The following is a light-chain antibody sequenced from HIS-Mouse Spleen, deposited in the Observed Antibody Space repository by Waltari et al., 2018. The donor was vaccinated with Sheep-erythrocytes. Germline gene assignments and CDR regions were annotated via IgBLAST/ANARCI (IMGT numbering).Light chain of an antibody. Sequence: QSALTQPASVSGSPGQSITISCTGTSSEVGSYNLVSWYQQPPGKAPKLMIYEGSKRPSGVSNRFSGSKSGNTASLTISGLQAEDEADYYCCSYAGSSTPWVFGGGTKLTVL. CDR2: EGS. CDR3: CSYAGSSTPWV. V-gene: IGLV2-23*01. J-gene: IGLJ3*02. CDR1: SSEVGSYNL.